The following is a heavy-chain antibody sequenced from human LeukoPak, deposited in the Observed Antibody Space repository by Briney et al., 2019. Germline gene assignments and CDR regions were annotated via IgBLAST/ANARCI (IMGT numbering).Heavy chain of an antibody. Sequence: PGGSLRLFCAASGFTFSSYWMNWVRQAPGKGLEWVANINQDGSEKSYVDSVKGRFTISRDNAKNSLYLQMNSLRAEDTAFYYCARGEGVTNDYWGQGTLVTVSS. CDR1: GFTFSSYW. D-gene: IGHD2-21*02. CDR2: INQDGSEK. J-gene: IGHJ4*02. CDR3: ARGEGVTNDY. V-gene: IGHV3-7*01.